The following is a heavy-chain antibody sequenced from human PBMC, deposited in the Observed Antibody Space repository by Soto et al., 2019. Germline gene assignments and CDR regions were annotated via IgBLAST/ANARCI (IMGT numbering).Heavy chain of an antibody. CDR2: ISYDGSNK. D-gene: IGHD6-6*01. V-gene: IGHV3-30-3*01. CDR1: GFTFSSYA. CDR3: ARGDLEYSSRATTGLDY. J-gene: IGHJ4*02. Sequence: QVQLVESGGGVVQPGRSLRLSCAASGFTFSSYAMHWVRQAPGKGLEWVAVISYDGSNKYYADSVKGRFTISRDNSKNTLYRQMNSLRAEDTAVYYCARGDLEYSSRATTGLDYWGQGTLVTVSS.